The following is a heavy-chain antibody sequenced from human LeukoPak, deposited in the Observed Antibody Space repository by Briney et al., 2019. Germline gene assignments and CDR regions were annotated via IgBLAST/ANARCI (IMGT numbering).Heavy chain of an antibody. CDR2: IKSDGGT. J-gene: IGHJ1*01. V-gene: IGHV3-74*01. D-gene: IGHD3-22*01. CDR1: GFTFSTYW. Sequence: GGSLKLSCAASGFTFSTYWMHWVRQAPGKGLVWVSRIKSDGGTNYADSVNGRLTISRDNAKKPVSLQMNSLRPEDTGVYYCARAPSEIGGYYPEYFRHWGQGTLVTVSS. CDR3: ARAPSEIGGYYPEYFRH.